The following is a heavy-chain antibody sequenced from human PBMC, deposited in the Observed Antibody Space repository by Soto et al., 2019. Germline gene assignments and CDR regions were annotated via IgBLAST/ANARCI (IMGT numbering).Heavy chain of an antibody. Sequence: GGSLRLSCAASGFTFSSYGMHWVRQAPGKGLEWVAVIWYDGSNKYYADSVKGRFTISRDNSKNTLYLQMNSLRAEDTAVYYCASSSGYANGADHYMDVWGKGTTVTVSS. CDR3: ASSSGYANGADHYMDV. D-gene: IGHD5-12*01. V-gene: IGHV3-33*01. J-gene: IGHJ6*03. CDR1: GFTFSSYG. CDR2: IWYDGSNK.